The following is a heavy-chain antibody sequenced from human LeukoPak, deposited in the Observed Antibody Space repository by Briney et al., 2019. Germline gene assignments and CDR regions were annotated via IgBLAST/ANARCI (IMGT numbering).Heavy chain of an antibody. J-gene: IGHJ6*02. CDR3: ARDNWNYGSSMDV. CDR2: IYYSGST. D-gene: IGHD1-7*01. Sequence: SETLSLTCSVSGDSITSYYWSWIRQPPGKGLEWIGYIYYSGSTNYNPSLKSRVTISVDTSKNQFSLKLSSVTAADTAVYHCARDNWNYGSSMDVWGQGTTVTVSS. V-gene: IGHV4-59*01. CDR1: GDSITSYY.